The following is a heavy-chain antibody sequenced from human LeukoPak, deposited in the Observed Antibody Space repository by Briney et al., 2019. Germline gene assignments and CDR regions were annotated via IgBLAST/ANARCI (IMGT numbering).Heavy chain of an antibody. J-gene: IGHJ4*02. V-gene: IGHV3-48*01. CDR1: GFTFSTYT. D-gene: IGHD5-24*01. Sequence: GGSLRLSCAASGFTFSTYTMNWVRQAPGKGLEWVSCITSGSDAKYYADSVKGRFTISRDNAKNSLYLQMDSLRAEDTAVYYCARVVPDHIEMATESYRGQGTLVTVSS. CDR2: ITSGSDAK. CDR3: ARVVPDHIEMATESY.